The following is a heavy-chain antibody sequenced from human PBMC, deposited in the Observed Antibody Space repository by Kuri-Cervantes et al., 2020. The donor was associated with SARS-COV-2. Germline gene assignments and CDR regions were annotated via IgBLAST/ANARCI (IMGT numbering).Heavy chain of an antibody. CDR3: ARQMMSSITIFGVVITRNWFDP. Sequence: GSLRLSCTVSGASISSSSYYWGWIRQPPGKGLEWIGSIYYSGSTYYNPSLKSRVTISVDTSKNQFSLKLSSVTAADTAVYYCARQMMSSITIFGVVITRNWFDPWGQGTLVTVSS. V-gene: IGHV4-39*01. J-gene: IGHJ5*02. D-gene: IGHD3-3*01. CDR1: GASISSSSYY. CDR2: IYYSGST.